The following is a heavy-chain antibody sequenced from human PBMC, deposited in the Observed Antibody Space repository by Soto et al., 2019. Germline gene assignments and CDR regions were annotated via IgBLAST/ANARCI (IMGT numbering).Heavy chain of an antibody. CDR1: GGSISSSNW. D-gene: IGHD2-21*02. CDR3: ARDLWGGDHPWYFDL. Sequence: QVQLQESGPGLVKPSGTLSLTCAVSGGSISSSNWWSWVRQPPGKGLEWIGEIYHSGSTNYNPSLKGRVPLTVNKSKDQFSLKLGSVTAAGTAVYYCARDLWGGDHPWYFDLWGRGNLVTVSS. V-gene: IGHV4-4*02. J-gene: IGHJ2*01. CDR2: IYHSGST.